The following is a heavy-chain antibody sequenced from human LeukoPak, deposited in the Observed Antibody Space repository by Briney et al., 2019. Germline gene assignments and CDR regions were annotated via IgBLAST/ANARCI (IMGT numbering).Heavy chain of an antibody. J-gene: IGHJ5*02. CDR3: ARDVTTVTTESNWFDP. Sequence: PGGSLRLSCAASGFSFSSYWMHWVRQAPGKGLVWVARISPDGSSALPADSVRGRFTISRDNSKNTLYLQMNSLRAEDTAVYYCARDVTTVTTESNWFDPWGQGTLVTVSS. D-gene: IGHD4-17*01. CDR1: GFSFSSYW. CDR2: ISPDGSSA. V-gene: IGHV3-74*03.